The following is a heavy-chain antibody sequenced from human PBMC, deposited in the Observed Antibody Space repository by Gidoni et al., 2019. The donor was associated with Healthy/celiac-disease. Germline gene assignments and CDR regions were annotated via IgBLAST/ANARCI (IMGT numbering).Heavy chain of an antibody. Sequence: QLQLQESGPGLVKPSETLSLTCTVSGGSISSSSYYWGWIRQPPGKGLEWIGSIYYSGSTYYNPSLKSRVTISVDTSKNQFSLKLSSVTAADTAVYYCARGSIAAAGLDYWGQGTLVTVSS. V-gene: IGHV4-39*07. D-gene: IGHD6-13*01. CDR2: IYYSGST. CDR1: GGSISSSSYY. CDR3: ARGSIAAAGLDY. J-gene: IGHJ4*02.